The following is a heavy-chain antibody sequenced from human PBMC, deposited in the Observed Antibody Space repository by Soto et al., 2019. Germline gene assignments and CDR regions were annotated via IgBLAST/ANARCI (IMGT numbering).Heavy chain of an antibody. Sequence: GGSLRLSCAASGFTFSSYAMSWVRQAPGKGLEWVSAISGSGGSTYYADSVKGRFTISRDNSKNTLYLQMNSLRAEDTAVYYCAKVLLRYFDWLTNFDYWGQGTLVTVSS. J-gene: IGHJ4*02. D-gene: IGHD3-9*01. V-gene: IGHV3-23*01. CDR2: ISGSGGST. CDR1: GFTFSSYA. CDR3: AKVLLRYFDWLTNFDY.